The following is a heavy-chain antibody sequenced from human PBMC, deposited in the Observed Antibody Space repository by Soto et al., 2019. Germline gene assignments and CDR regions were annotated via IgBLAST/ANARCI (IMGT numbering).Heavy chain of an antibody. J-gene: IGHJ3*01. CDR3: ASPRGLDDAFDF. CDR1: GFTFSSQT. V-gene: IGHV3-21*01. Sequence: GGSLRLSCAVSGFTFSSQTMNWVRQAPGKGLEWVSSVSSSGSYKYYADSVKGRFTISRDNAKNSLYLQMNSLRAEDTAVYFCASPRGLDDAFDFRGQGTMVTVSS. D-gene: IGHD3-10*01. CDR2: VSSSGSYK.